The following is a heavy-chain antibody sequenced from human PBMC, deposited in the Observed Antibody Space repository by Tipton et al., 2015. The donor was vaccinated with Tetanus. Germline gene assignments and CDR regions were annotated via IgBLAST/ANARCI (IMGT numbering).Heavy chain of an antibody. Sequence: LSLTCAASGFTLRDYYMSWIRQAPGKGLEWVSYISGSSGDIYHAGSVKGRFTTSRDNAKWSLYLQLDNLRAEDTAVYYCAAALPGAPPPYWGQGTLVTVSS. CDR2: ISGSSGDI. CDR3: AAALPGAPPPY. V-gene: IGHV3-11*01. J-gene: IGHJ4*02. D-gene: IGHD6-25*01. CDR1: GFTLRDYY.